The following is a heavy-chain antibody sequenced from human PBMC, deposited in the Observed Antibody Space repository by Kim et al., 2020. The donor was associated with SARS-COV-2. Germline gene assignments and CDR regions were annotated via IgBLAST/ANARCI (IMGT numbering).Heavy chain of an antibody. V-gene: IGHV4-34*01. Sequence: PSLKSRVTISVDTSKNQFSLKLSSVTAADTAVYYCARAGKVEMATISYNYWGQGTLVTVSS. D-gene: IGHD5-12*01. J-gene: IGHJ4*02. CDR3: ARAGKVEMATISYNY.